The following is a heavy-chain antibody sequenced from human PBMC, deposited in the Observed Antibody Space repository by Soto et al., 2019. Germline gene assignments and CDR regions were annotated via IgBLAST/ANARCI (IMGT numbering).Heavy chain of an antibody. V-gene: IGHV4-39*01. CDR1: GGSISSSSYY. CDR2: IYYSGST. J-gene: IGHJ4*02. D-gene: IGHD5-18*01. CDR3: ARIGGYSYGKHFDY. Sequence: SETLSLTCTVSGGSISSSSYYWGWIRQPPGKGLEWIGSIYYSGSTYYNPSLKSRVTISVDTSKNQFSLKLSSVTAADTAVYYCARIGGYSYGKHFDYWGQGTLVTVS.